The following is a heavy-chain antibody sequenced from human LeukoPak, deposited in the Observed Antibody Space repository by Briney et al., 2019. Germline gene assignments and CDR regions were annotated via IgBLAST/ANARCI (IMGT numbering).Heavy chain of an antibody. V-gene: IGHV1-46*03. CDR2: INPSGGST. D-gene: IGHD2-21*01. CDR3: ARAPAYCGGDCYPDY. J-gene: IGHJ4*02. Sequence: GPSVKVSCKASGYTFTSYYMHWVRQAPGQGLEWMGIINPSGGSTSYAQKFQGRVTMTRDTPTSTVYMELSSLRSEDTAVYYCARAPAYCGGDCYPDYWGQGTLVTVSS. CDR1: GYTFTSYY.